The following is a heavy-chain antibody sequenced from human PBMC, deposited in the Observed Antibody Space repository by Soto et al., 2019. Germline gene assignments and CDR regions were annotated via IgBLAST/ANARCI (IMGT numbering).Heavy chain of an antibody. Sequence: PSETLSLTCTVSGGSISIGDYYWSWIRQPPGKGLEWIGYIYYSGSTYYNPSLKSRVTISVDTSKNQFSLKLSSVTAADTAVYYCARDPYYAPGMDVWGQGTTVTVSS. V-gene: IGHV4-30-4*01. J-gene: IGHJ6*02. CDR2: IYYSGST. CDR3: ARDPYYAPGMDV. CDR1: GGSISIGDYY. D-gene: IGHD3-3*01.